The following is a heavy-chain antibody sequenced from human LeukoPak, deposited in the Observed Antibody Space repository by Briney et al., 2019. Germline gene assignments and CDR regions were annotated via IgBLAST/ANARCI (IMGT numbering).Heavy chain of an antibody. V-gene: IGHV3-11*01. J-gene: IGHJ4*02. Sequence: GGSLRLSCVASGFTFSDFFMSWIRQAPGKGLEWISFISYRADTTYYADSVKGRFTISRGNAKSSVFLQMNSLRVEDTAVYYCASGYRSGYHYWGQGTLVSVSS. CDR2: ISYRADTT. CDR3: ASGYRSGYHY. CDR1: GFTFSDFF. D-gene: IGHD2-8*02.